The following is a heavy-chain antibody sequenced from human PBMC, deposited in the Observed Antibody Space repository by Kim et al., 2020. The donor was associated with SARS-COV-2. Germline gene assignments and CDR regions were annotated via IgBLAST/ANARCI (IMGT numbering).Heavy chain of an antibody. J-gene: IGHJ4*02. Sequence: SYAQKFQGRVTMTRDTSKNTVYLELSSMRSEDTAVYYCARDAPSWDDLRYWGQGTLVTVSS. CDR3: ARDAPSWDDLRY. D-gene: IGHD1-1*01. V-gene: IGHV1-46*01.